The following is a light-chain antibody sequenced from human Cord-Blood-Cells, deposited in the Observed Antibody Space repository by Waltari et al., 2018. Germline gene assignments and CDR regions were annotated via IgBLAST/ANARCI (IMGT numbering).Light chain of an antibody. CDR2: EVS. J-gene: IGKJ2*01. Sequence: DIVMTQTPLSLSVTPGQPASISCTSSQSLLHSDGKTYLYWYLQKPGQSPQLLIYEVSNRCSGVPDRFSGSGSGTDFTLKISRVEAEDVGVYYCMQSIQLYTFGQGTKLEIK. CDR1: QSLLHSDGKTY. CDR3: MQSIQLYT. V-gene: IGKV2D-29*02.